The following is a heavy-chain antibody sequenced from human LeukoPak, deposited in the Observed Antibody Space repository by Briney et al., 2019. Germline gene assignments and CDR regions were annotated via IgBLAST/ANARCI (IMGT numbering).Heavy chain of an antibody. CDR1: GFTFSSQW. CDR2: INRDGSGI. J-gene: IGHJ3*02. D-gene: IGHD5-18*01. CDR3: ARAPPSNGYSYHFDI. V-gene: IGHV3-74*01. Sequence: GGSLRLSCAASGFTFSSQWMHWVRQAPGKGLVWVSRINRDGSGIIYADSVKGRFTISRDNAKNTLYLQMNSLRAEDTAAYYCARAPPSNGYSYHFDIWGQGTMVTVSS.